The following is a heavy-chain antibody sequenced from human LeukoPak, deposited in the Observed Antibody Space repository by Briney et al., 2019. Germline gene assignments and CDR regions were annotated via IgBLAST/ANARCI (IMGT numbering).Heavy chain of an antibody. J-gene: IGHJ4*02. V-gene: IGHV3-21*01. Sequence: GGSLRLSCAASGFTFSSYSMSWVRQAPGKGLEWVSSISTTSGFIYYADSVKGRFTISRDNAKNTLYLQVNNLGAEDSAVYYCATGVGYRWGQGTRVTVSS. D-gene: IGHD5-12*01. CDR2: ISTTSGFI. CDR1: GFTFSSYS. CDR3: ATGVGYR.